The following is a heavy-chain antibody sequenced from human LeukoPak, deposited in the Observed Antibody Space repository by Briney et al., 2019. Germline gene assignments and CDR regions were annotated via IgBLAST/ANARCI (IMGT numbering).Heavy chain of an antibody. D-gene: IGHD2-15*01. CDR2: IWYDGSNK. J-gene: IGHJ4*02. CDR1: GFTFSNYG. Sequence: GGSLRLSCAASGFTFSNYGMHWVRQAPGKGLEWVGIIWYDGSNKFYVDSVKGRFTISRDNSKNTLDLQMNSLRVDDTAVYYCARGGGGEASVLDYWGQGVLVTVSS. V-gene: IGHV3-33*08. CDR3: ARGGGGEASVLDY.